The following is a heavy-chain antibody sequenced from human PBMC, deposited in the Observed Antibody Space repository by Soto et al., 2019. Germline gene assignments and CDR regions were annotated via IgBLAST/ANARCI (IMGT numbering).Heavy chain of an antibody. D-gene: IGHD2-21*01. J-gene: IGHJ4*02. CDR2: ISAYNGNT. CDR1: GYTFTSYG. Sequence: QVQLAQSGAEVKKPGASVKVSCKASGYTFTSYGISWVRQALGQGLEWMGWISAYNGNTNYGQKVQGRVTKTTNTSTSTAYMELRSLRSDDRAVYYCARDLPGDPYYWGQGTLVTVSS. V-gene: IGHV1-18*01. CDR3: ARDLPGDPYY.